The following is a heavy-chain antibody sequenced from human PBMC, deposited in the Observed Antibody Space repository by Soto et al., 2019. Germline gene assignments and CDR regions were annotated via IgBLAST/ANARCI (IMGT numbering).Heavy chain of an antibody. CDR3: AKEITSGWNWFDP. J-gene: IGHJ5*02. Sequence: GGSLRLSCAASGFTFSSYGMHWVRQAPGKGLEWVAVISYDGSNKYYADSVKGRFTISRDNSKNTLYLQMNSLRAEDTAVYYCAKEITSGWNWFDPWGQGTLVTVSS. CDR2: ISYDGSNK. D-gene: IGHD6-19*01. V-gene: IGHV3-30*18. CDR1: GFTFSSYG.